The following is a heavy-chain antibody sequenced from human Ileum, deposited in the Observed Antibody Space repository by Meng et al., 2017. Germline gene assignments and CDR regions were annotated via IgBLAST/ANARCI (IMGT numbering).Heavy chain of an antibody. CDR3: ARGRYGDYWCYFDL. Sequence: QVGVRQWGAGRLRRSEAMSLTCAVHGGSFSGYYWSWNRQATGKGLEWIGEINHSGSTNYNPSLKSRVSISVDRSNNQSSLTVSSVTAADTAVYYCARGRYGDYWCYFDLWGRGTLVTVAS. J-gene: IGHJ2*01. D-gene: IGHD4-17*01. CDR2: INHSGST. V-gene: IGHV4-34*01. CDR1: GGSFSGYY.